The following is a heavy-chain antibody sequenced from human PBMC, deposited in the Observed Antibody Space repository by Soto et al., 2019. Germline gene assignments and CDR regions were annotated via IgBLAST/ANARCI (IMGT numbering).Heavy chain of an antibody. Sequence: GGSLRLSCAASGFTFSSYSMNWVRQAPGKGLEWVSSISSSSSYIYYADSVKGRFTSSRDNAKNSLYLQMNSLRAEDTAVYYCARDQGYSYGYSGGFDYWGQGTLVTVSS. CDR2: ISSSSSYI. D-gene: IGHD5-18*01. CDR3: ARDQGYSYGYSGGFDY. V-gene: IGHV3-21*01. CDR1: GFTFSSYS. J-gene: IGHJ4*02.